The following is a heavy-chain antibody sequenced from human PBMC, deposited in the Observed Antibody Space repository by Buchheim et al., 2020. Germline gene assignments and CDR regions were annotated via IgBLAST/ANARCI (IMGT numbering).Heavy chain of an antibody. Sequence: EVQLLESGGGLVQPGGSLRLSCAASGFTFSSYAMSWVRQAPGKGLEWVSAISGSGGSTYYAASVKGRFTLSRDNSKYTLYLQMNSLRAEDTAVYYCAKEESHTRITIFGVVSPPSDYWGQGTL. D-gene: IGHD3-3*01. CDR2: ISGSGGST. J-gene: IGHJ4*02. V-gene: IGHV3-23*01. CDR1: GFTFSSYA. CDR3: AKEESHTRITIFGVVSPPSDY.